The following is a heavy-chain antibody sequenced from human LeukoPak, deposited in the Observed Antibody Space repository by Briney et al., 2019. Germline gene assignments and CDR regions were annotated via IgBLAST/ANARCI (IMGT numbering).Heavy chain of an antibody. Sequence: SETLSLTCTVSGGSISSYYWSWIRQPPGKGLEWIGYIYYSGSTNYDPSLKSRVTISVDTSKNQFSLKLSSVTAADTAVCYCAREEQLASIDYWGQGTLVTVSS. V-gene: IGHV4-59*01. J-gene: IGHJ4*02. CDR3: AREEQLASIDY. CDR1: GGSISSYY. D-gene: IGHD6-13*01. CDR2: IYYSGST.